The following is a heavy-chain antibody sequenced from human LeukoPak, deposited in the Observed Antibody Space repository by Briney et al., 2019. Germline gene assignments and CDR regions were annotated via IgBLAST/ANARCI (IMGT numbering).Heavy chain of an antibody. CDR1: GFTFSSYG. CDR2: ISYDGSNK. V-gene: IGHV3-30*03. Sequence: GGCLRLSCAASGFTFSSYGMHWVRQAPGKGLEWVAVISYDGSNKYYADSVKGRFTISRDNSKNTLYLQMNSLRSEDTAVYYCARDRRVVPASDAFDIWGQGTMVTVSS. J-gene: IGHJ3*02. D-gene: IGHD2-2*01. CDR3: ARDRRVVPASDAFDI.